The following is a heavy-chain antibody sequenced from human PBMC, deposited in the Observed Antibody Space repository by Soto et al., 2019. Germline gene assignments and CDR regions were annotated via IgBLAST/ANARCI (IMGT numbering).Heavy chain of an antibody. CDR1: GFTFSSYA. D-gene: IGHD2-2*01. CDR2: ISSNGGST. J-gene: IGHJ5*02. CDR3: VKGVYCSGTSLYLGVLYNWFDP. V-gene: IGHV3-64D*06. Sequence: LRLSCSASGFTFSSYAMHWVRQAPGKGLEYVSAISSNGGSTYYGDSVKGRFTISRDNSQNTLYLQMSSLTAEDTAVYYCVKGVYCSGTSLYLGVLYNWFDPWGQGTLVTVSS.